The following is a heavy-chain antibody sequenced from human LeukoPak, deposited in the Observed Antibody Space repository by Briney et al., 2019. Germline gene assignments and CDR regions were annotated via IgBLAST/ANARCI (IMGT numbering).Heavy chain of an antibody. CDR2: IWYDARNK. CDR3: ATDISTHYFGS. Sequence: GGSLRLSCAASGFTFDDYAMHWVRQAPGKGLEWVTFIWYDARNKYYAESVKGRFTISRDNSRNTVFLQMNSLRAEDTAIYYCATDISTHYFGSWGQGTLVTVSS. CDR1: GFTFDDYA. D-gene: IGHD3-9*01. V-gene: IGHV3-33*08. J-gene: IGHJ4*02.